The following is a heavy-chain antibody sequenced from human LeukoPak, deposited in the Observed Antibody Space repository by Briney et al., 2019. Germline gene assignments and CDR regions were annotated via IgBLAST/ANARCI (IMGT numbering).Heavy chain of an antibody. Sequence: PGGSLRLSCAASGFTFSSHWMDWVRQAPGKGLEWVSAISGSGGSTYYADSVKGRFTISRDNSKNTLYLQMNSLRAEDTAVYYCAPSDTAFDYWGQGTLVTVSS. CDR2: ISGSGGST. J-gene: IGHJ4*02. D-gene: IGHD5-18*01. CDR1: GFTFSSHW. V-gene: IGHV3-23*01. CDR3: APSDTAFDY.